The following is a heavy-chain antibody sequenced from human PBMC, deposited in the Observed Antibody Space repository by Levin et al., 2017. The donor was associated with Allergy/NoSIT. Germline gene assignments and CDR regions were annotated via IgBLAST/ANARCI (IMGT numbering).Heavy chain of an antibody. CDR1: GGSISSYY. CDR3: AAYDYVWGSYRALWY. Sequence: SQTLSLTCTVSGGSISSYYWSWIRQPPGKGLEWIGYIYYSGSTNYNPSLKSRVTISVDTSKNQFSLKLSSVTAVDTAVYYCAAYDYVWGSYRALWYWGQGTLVTVSS. D-gene: IGHD3-16*02. V-gene: IGHV4-59*01. CDR2: IYYSGST. J-gene: IGHJ4*02.